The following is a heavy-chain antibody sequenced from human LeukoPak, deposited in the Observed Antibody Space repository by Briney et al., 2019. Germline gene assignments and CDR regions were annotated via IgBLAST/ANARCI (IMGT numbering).Heavy chain of an antibody. V-gene: IGHV3-23*01. CDR2: ISGSGGST. Sequence: GGSLRLSCAASGFTFSSYAMSWVRQAPGKGLEWVSAISGSGGSTYYADPVKGRFTISRDNSKNTLYLQMNSLRAEDTAVYYCANLLYGSGSAIDYWGQGTLVAVSS. D-gene: IGHD3-10*01. J-gene: IGHJ4*02. CDR3: ANLLYGSGSAIDY. CDR1: GFTFSSYA.